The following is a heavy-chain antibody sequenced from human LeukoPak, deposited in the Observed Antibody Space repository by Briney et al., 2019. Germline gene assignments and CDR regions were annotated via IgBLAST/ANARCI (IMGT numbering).Heavy chain of an antibody. D-gene: IGHD2-15*01. Sequence: GGSLRLSCAASGHSFSDYAWGWLRQAPGKGLEWVSGMSGSGGTYYADSVRGRFTISRDISKDTLHLQMDSLRADDTAVYYCAKGCLCYSGLGSWFDPWGQGTLVIVSS. CDR3: AKGCLCYSGLGSWFDP. V-gene: IGHV3-23*01. CDR2: MSGSGGT. J-gene: IGHJ5*02. CDR1: GHSFSDYA.